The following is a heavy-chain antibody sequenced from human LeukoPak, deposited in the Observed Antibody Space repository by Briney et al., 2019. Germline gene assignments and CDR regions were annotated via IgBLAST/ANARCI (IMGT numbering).Heavy chain of an antibody. V-gene: IGHV4-34*01. Sequence: SETLSLTCAVDGGSFSGYYWNWIRQLPGKGLEWIGEINHSGSTNYNPPLKSQVTISVDTSKNQVSLKLSSVTAADTAVYYCARDEGGGGYWGQGTLVTVSS. CDR2: INHSGST. J-gene: IGHJ4*02. CDR3: ARDEGGGGY. CDR1: GGSFSGYY. D-gene: IGHD3-16*01.